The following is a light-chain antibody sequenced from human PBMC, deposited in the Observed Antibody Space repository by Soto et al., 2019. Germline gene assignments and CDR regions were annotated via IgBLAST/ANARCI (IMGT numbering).Light chain of an antibody. V-gene: IGKV3-20*01. CDR1: QSVRDNY. CDR2: DTS. Sequence: EIVLTQSPGTLSLSPGERGTLSCRASQSVRDNYFAWYQQKPGQAPSLLIYDTSRRATGVPDRFTGSGSGTDFTLTISRLEPEDFAVYYCQQYGSSGTFGQGTKVDIK. J-gene: IGKJ1*01. CDR3: QQYGSSGT.